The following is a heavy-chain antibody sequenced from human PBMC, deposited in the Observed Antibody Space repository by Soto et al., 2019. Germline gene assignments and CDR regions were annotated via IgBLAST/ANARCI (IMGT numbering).Heavy chain of an antibody. CDR2: ISYDRSNK. CDR1: GFTFSSYA. Sequence: GGSLRLSCADSGFTFSSYAMHWVRQAPGKGLEWVAVISYDRSNKYYADSVKGRFTISRDNSKNTLYLQMNSLRAEDTAVYYCARDPEDIVVVVAATYRAGMYGMDVWGQGTTVTVSS. V-gene: IGHV3-30-3*01. J-gene: IGHJ6*02. CDR3: ARDPEDIVVVVAATYRAGMYGMDV. D-gene: IGHD2-15*01.